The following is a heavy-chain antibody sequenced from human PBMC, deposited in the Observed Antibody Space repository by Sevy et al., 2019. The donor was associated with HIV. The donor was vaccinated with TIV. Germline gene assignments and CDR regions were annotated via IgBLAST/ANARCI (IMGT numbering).Heavy chain of an antibody. D-gene: IGHD3-10*01. CDR2: IRSKAYGGTT. V-gene: IGHV3-49*03. CDR3: TRGGGTMVRGVILTQPYYYFGMDV. CDR1: GFTFGDYA. J-gene: IGHJ6*02. Sequence: GGSLRLSCTASGFTFGDYAMSWFRQAPGKGLEWVGFIRSKAYGGTTEDAASVKGRFTISRDDSKSIAYLQMNSLKTEDTAVYYCTRGGGTMVRGVILTQPYYYFGMDVWGQGTTVTVSS.